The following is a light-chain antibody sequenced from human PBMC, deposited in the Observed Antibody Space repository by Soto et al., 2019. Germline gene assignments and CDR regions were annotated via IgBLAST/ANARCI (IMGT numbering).Light chain of an antibody. CDR2: GAS. CDR1: QSVSSSY. V-gene: IGKV3-20*01. Sequence: EIVLTHSPGTLSLSPCERATLSCSASQSVSSSYLAWYQQKPGQAPRLLIYGASSRATGIPARFSGSGSGTDFTLTISRLEPEDFAVYYCQQYGSSPKTFGQGTKVDIK. CDR3: QQYGSSPKT. J-gene: IGKJ1*01.